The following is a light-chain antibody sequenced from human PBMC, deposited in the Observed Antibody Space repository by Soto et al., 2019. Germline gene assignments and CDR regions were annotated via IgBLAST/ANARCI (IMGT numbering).Light chain of an antibody. Sequence: DIQMTQSPSTLSASVGDRVTITCRASQSISSWLAWHQQKPGKATRLLIYKASNLESGVPSRFSGSGSGTEFTLTITSLQPDDSATYYCQQYNDNWTFGQGTKVEIK. CDR1: QSISSW. CDR2: KAS. J-gene: IGKJ1*01. CDR3: QQYNDNWT. V-gene: IGKV1-5*03.